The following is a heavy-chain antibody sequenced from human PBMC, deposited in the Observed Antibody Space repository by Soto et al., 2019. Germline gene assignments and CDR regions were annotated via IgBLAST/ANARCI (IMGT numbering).Heavy chain of an antibody. CDR2: TYYRSKWYN. CDR1: GDSVSSNSAA. D-gene: IGHD3-10*01. J-gene: IGHJ5*02. Sequence: SQTLSVTCAISGDSVSSNSAAWNWIRQSPSRGLGWLGRTYYRSKWYNDYAVSGKSRITINPDTSKNQFSLQLNSVTPEETAVYYCARGPSPMVRGVMNCFDPWGQGTLV. V-gene: IGHV6-1*01. CDR3: ARGPSPMVRGVMNCFDP.